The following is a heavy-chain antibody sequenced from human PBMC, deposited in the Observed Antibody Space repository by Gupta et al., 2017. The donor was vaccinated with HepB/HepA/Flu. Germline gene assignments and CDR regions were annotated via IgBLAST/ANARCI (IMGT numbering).Heavy chain of an antibody. CDR1: GFTFNNYA. V-gene: IGHV3-23*01. D-gene: IGHD2-8*02. CDR3: AKGFRSTGGHDCSFDY. CDR2: ISGGGGYT. J-gene: IGHJ4*02. Sequence: EVQLLESGGGLVQPGGSLRLSCAASGFTFNNYALSWVRLAPGKGLEWVSIISGGGGYTEYADSVKGRFTISRDNSKNRVDLQMNSLRAEDTAVYYCAKGFRSTGGHDCSFDYWGQGTLVTVSS.